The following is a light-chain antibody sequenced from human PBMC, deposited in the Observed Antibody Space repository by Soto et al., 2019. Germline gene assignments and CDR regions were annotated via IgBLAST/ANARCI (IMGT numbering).Light chain of an antibody. Sequence: IPMTQCPSSLSASVGYRFTSTCLASQGISNYLAWYQQKPGKVPKLLIYAASTLQSGVPSRFSGSGSGTDFTLTISSLQPEDVATYYCQKYNSAPLTFGGGTKVDIK. CDR3: QKYNSAPLT. CDR1: QGISNY. CDR2: AAS. J-gene: IGKJ4*01. V-gene: IGKV1-27*01.